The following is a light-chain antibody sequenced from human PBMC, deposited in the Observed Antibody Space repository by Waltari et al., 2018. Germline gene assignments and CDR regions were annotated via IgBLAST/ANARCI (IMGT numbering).Light chain of an antibody. CDR2: YDR. V-gene: IGLV3-21*04. Sequence: SYVVTQPPSVSVAPGETATITCGGDNIGTYRVQWYQQKAGQAHVLVLFYDRDRPSGIPDRFSGSNSGNTATLTISRVEAGDEARYYCHVWHPHVDPGVFGTGTEVTVL. CDR1: NIGTYR. CDR3: HVWHPHVDPGV. J-gene: IGLJ1*01.